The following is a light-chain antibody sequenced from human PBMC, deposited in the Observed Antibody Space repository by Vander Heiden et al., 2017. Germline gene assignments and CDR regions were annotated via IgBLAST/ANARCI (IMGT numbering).Light chain of an antibody. Sequence: EIVLTQSPGTLSLSPGERATLSCRASQSVSSSYLAWFQQKPGLAPRLLIYGVSSRATGIPDRFSGSGSGADFTLTIRRLEPEDFAVYYCQQYGSSPPWTFGPETKVEIK. J-gene: IGKJ1*01. CDR3: QQYGSSPPWT. V-gene: IGKV3-20*01. CDR1: QSVSSSY. CDR2: GVS.